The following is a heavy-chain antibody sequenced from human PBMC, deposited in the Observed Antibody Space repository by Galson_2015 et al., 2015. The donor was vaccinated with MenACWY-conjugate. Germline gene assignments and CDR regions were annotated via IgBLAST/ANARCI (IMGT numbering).Heavy chain of an antibody. Sequence: SLRLSCAASGFTFSSYWMHWVRQAPGKGLVWVSRINSDGSWTSDADSVKGRFTISRDNAKNTLYLQMNSLRAEDTAVYYCARNWASGSYYFDYWGQGTLVTVSS. J-gene: IGHJ4*02. CDR3: ARNWASGSYYFDY. CDR1: GFTFSSYW. V-gene: IGHV3-74*01. CDR2: INSDGSWT. D-gene: IGHD1-26*01.